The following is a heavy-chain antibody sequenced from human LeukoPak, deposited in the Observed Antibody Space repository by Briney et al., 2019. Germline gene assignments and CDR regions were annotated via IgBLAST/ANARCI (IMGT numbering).Heavy chain of an antibody. V-gene: IGHV4-34*01. CDR3: ASGGVYYYDGSGYTGDY. J-gene: IGHJ4*02. CDR2: INHSGST. CDR1: GGSFSGYY. Sequence: SETLSLTCAVYGGSFSGYYWSWIRQPPGKGLEWIGEINHSGSTNYNPSLKSRVTISVDTSKNQFSLKLSSVTAADTAVYYCASGGVYYYDGSGYTGDYWGQGTLVTVSS. D-gene: IGHD3-22*01.